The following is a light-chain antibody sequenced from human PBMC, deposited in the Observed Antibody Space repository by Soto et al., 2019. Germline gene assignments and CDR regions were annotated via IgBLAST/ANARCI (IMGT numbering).Light chain of an antibody. CDR1: SRDVVSSNL. V-gene: IGLV2-23*03. J-gene: IGLJ1*01. CDR2: EGT. Sequence: QSVLPQSSSVSASAGQSSTISCSGRSRDVVSSNLVIWYQQHPDNAPNLMIYEGTRRPSGVSNRFSGSKSGTAASLTISGLQAEYEADYNCCSYAGHNTVVLGTGTKVTVL. CDR3: CSYAGHNTVV.